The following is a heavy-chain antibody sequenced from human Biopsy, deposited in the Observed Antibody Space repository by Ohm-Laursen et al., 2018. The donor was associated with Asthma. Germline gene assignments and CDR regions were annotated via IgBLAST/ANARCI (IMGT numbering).Heavy chain of an antibody. J-gene: IGHJ5*02. Sequence: SETLSLTCPFSGGSINSDYWSWIRQPPGKGLEWIGLSSYSGFRKYNPSLKSRVTISVDTSKNQLSLNLTSVIAADTAVYYCARATSTWSQSGPHFFDHWGPGTLVTVSS. CDR2: SSYSGFR. CDR1: GGSINSDY. D-gene: IGHD6-13*01. CDR3: ARATSTWSQSGPHFFDH. V-gene: IGHV4-59*01.